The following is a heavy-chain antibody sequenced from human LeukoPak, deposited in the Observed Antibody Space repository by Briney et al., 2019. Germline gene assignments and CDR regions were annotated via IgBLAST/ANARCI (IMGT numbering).Heavy chain of an antibody. V-gene: IGHV4-59*01. CDR1: GGSISNYY. D-gene: IGHD5-18*01. Sequence: PSETLSLTCTVSGGSISNYYWSWIRQPPGKGLEWIGYIYYSGSTNYNPSLKSRVTISVDTSKNQFSLKLSSVTAADTAVYYCARAFPSGYSYGYFDYWGQGTLVTVSS. J-gene: IGHJ4*02. CDR3: ARAFPSGYSYGYFDY. CDR2: IYYSGST.